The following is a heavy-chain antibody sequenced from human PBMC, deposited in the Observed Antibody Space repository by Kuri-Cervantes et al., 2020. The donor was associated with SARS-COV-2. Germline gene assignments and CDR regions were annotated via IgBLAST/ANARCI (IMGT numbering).Heavy chain of an antibody. J-gene: IGHJ6*02. V-gene: IGHV3-23*01. Sequence: GESLKISCAASGFSCSGYAMSWVRQAPGKGLERVSAISAGGDTVLYADSVRGRFTIPRDNSKNTLYLQTNSLRAEDTAIYYCAGEDVVNYNMDIWGQGTTVTVSS. CDR1: GFSCSGYA. D-gene: IGHD3-10*01. CDR2: ISAGGDTV. CDR3: AGEDVVNYNMDI.